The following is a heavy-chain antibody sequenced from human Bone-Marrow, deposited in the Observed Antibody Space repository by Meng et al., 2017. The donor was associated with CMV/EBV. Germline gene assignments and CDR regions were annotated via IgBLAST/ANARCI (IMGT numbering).Heavy chain of an antibody. Sequence: GSLRLSCTVSGGSVSSGSYYWSWIRQPPRKGLEWIGYIYYSGSTNYNPSLKSRVTISVDTSKNQFSLKLSSVTAADTAVYYCARGSALRGRPRSGPRPNYFDYWGQGTLVTVYS. V-gene: IGHV4-61*01. CDR2: IYYSGST. J-gene: IGHJ4*02. CDR1: GGSVSSGSYY. D-gene: IGHD3-16*01. CDR3: ARGSALRGRPRSGPRPNYFDY.